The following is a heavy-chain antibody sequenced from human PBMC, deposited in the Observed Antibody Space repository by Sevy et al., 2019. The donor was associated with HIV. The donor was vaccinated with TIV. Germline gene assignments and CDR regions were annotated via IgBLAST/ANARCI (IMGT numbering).Heavy chain of an antibody. V-gene: IGHV3-30*04. J-gene: IGHJ6*02. D-gene: IGHD3-22*01. CDR3: ARDDHSSGYYWGPYYYYYGMDV. Sequence: GGYLRLSCAASGFTFSSYAMHWVRQAPGKGLEWVAVISYDGSNKYYADSVKGRFTISRDNSKNTLYLQMNSLRAEDTAVYYCARDDHSSGYYWGPYYYYYGMDVWGQGTTVTVSS. CDR1: GFTFSSYA. CDR2: ISYDGSNK.